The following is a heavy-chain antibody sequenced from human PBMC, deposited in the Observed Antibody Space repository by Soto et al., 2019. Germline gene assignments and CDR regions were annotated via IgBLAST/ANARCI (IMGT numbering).Heavy chain of an antibody. D-gene: IGHD3-22*01. CDR1: GYTFTSYG. J-gene: IGHJ3*02. V-gene: IGHV1-18*04. CDR2: ISAYNGNT. Sequence: GASVKVSCKASGYTFTSYGISWVRQAPGQGLEWMGWISAYNGNTNYAQKLQGRVTMTTDTSTSTAYMELRSLRSDDTAVYYCAREVYYYDSSGYKSDAFDIWGQGTMVTVS. CDR3: AREVYYYDSSGYKSDAFDI.